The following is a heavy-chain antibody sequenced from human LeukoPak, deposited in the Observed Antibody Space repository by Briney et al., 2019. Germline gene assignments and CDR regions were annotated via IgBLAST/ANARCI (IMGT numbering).Heavy chain of an antibody. CDR3: GKGTQLVPDY. D-gene: IGHD6-13*01. CDR2: ISGSGGST. J-gene: IGHJ4*02. Sequence: GGSLRLSRAASEFTFSSYAMSWVRQAPGKGLEWVSTISGSGGSTYYADSVKGRFTISRDNSKNTLYLQMNSLRAEDTAVYYCGKGTQLVPDYWGQGTLVTVSS. V-gene: IGHV3-23*01. CDR1: EFTFSSYA.